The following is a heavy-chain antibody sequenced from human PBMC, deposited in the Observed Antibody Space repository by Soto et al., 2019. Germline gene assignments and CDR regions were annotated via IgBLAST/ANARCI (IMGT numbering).Heavy chain of an antibody. J-gene: IGHJ6*03. V-gene: IGHV1-18*04. CDR2: ITTHNGNT. CDR3: AIFNFTRSADNCYYYMDV. D-gene: IGHD2-21*01. Sequence: QGQLVQSGAEVRRPGASVKVSCKASGDTLKTFDISWVRQAPGQGPEWMAWITTHNGNTNFAQKFRGRVTLTADTSVATAFMELRNRRSDHTGVYFCAIFNFTRSADNCYYYMDVWGQGTTVTVSS. CDR1: GDTLKTFD.